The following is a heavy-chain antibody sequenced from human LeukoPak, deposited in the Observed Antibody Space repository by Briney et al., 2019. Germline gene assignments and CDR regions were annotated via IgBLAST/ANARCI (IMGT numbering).Heavy chain of an antibody. D-gene: IGHD6-13*01. V-gene: IGHV4-34*01. CDR3: ASSSSWSRTGDY. CDR2: INHSGST. J-gene: IGHJ4*02. CDR1: GGSFSGYY. Sequence: SETLSLTCAVYGGSFSGYYWSWIRQPPGKGLEWIGEINHSGSTNYNPSLKSRVTISVDTSKNQFSLKLSSVTAADTAVYYCASSSSWSRTGDYWGQGTLVTVSS.